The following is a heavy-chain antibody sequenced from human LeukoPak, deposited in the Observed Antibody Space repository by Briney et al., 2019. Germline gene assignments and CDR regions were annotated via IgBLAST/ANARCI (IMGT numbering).Heavy chain of an antibody. D-gene: IGHD3-3*01. CDR3: ARIVGDAASDAFDI. J-gene: IGHJ3*02. V-gene: IGHV3-74*01. CDR2: ISSDGSTT. CDR1: GFTFSTYW. Sequence: GGSLRLSCVASGFTFSTYWMHWVRQAPGKGLVWVSRISSDGSTTTYADSAKGRFTISRDNARTTLSLQMNSLRAEDPAVYYGARIVGDAASDAFDIRGQGTMVTVS.